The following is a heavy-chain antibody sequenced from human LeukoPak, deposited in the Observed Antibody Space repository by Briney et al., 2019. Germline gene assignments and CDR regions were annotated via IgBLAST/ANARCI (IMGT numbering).Heavy chain of an antibody. V-gene: IGHV4-34*01. D-gene: IGHD1-26*01. CDR2: IGRGGSI. CDR1: GGSLNLYS. Sequence: SETLSLTCTVSGGSLNLYSWTWIRQPPGKGLEWIAEIGRGGSINYNPSLKSRVTMSLDTSNNQFSLNLSSVSAADAAVYFCASRESFYFYYMDVWGNGTTVIVSS. CDR3: ASRESFYFYYMDV. J-gene: IGHJ6*03.